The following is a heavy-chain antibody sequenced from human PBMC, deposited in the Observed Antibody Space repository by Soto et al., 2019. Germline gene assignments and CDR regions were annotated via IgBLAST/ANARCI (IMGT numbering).Heavy chain of an antibody. J-gene: IGHJ6*02. CDR3: ARERYFDRVYYYYGMDV. Sequence: QVQLVQSGAEVKKPGSSVKVSCKASGGTFSSYAISWVRQAPGQGLEWMGGIIPIFGTANYAQKFQGRVTITADESTSTAYMELSSLRSEDTGVYYCARERYFDRVYYYYGMDVWGQGTTVTVSS. CDR1: GGTFSSYA. V-gene: IGHV1-69*12. D-gene: IGHD3-9*01. CDR2: IIPIFGTA.